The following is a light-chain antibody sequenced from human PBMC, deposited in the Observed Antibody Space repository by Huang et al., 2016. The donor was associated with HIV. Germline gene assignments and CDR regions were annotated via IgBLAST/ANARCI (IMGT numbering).Light chain of an antibody. CDR3: QQTYSSPRT. Sequence: DIQMTQSPSSLSASVDDRVTITCRASQTINSYLHWYQQKPGKAPQLLIYAASNLQSVVPSRFSGGGSGTDFTLTISSLQPEDFATYYCQQTYSSPRTFGQGTKVDIK. V-gene: IGKV1-39*01. CDR2: AAS. J-gene: IGKJ1*01. CDR1: QTINSY.